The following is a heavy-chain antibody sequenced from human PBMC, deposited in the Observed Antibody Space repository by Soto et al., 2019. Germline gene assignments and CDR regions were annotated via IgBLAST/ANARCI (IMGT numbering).Heavy chain of an antibody. J-gene: IGHJ5*02. V-gene: IGHV6-1*01. CDR3: ARLVGNSWLDH. Sequence: QVQLQQSGPVLVKPSQTLSLTCAISGDSVSSNSAVWNWIRQSPSRGLEWLGSTYYRSIWQNEYPLSVKSRMTIHPDASKTQFSLQLNSVTPEDTAMSYCARLVGNSWLDHWGQGTLVTVSS. CDR1: GDSVSSNSAV. CDR2: TYYRSIWQN. D-gene: IGHD6-6*01.